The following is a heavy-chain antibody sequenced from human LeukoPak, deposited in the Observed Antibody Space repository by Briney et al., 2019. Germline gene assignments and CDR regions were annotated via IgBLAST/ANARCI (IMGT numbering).Heavy chain of an antibody. CDR2: IYPSGSDT. CDR1: EYSFATYW. J-gene: IGHJ4*02. CDR3: ARPLQGIVGATGFDY. Sequence: GESLKISCQGSEYSFATYWIAWLRQLPGKGLEWMGIIYPSGSDTSYSPSFQGQVTISADKSIKPAYLQWSSLKAPDTAMYYCARPLQGIVGATGFDYWGQGTLVTVSS. V-gene: IGHV5-51*01. D-gene: IGHD1-26*01.